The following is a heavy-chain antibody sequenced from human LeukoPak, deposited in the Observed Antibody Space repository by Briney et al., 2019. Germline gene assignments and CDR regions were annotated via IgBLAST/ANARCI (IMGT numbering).Heavy chain of an antibody. CDR3: ARLFYGDRQGLDDAFAI. Sequence: GSSVNVSCKASGCTFSSYAISWVRQAPGQGLEWMGGIIPIFGTANYAQKFQGRVTITADKYTSTGYMELSRLRSEDTGVCYCARLFYGDRQGLDDAFAIWGQGTMVTVSS. CDR1: GCTFSSYA. D-gene: IGHD4-17*01. J-gene: IGHJ3*02. V-gene: IGHV1-69*06. CDR2: IIPIFGTA.